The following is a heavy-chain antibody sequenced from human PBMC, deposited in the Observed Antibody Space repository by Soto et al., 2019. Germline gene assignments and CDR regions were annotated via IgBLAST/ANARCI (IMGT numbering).Heavy chain of an antibody. CDR1: GYSFTSYW. V-gene: IGHV5-51*01. D-gene: IGHD5-18*01. CDR3: AREGRSMVKGYFYAMDV. CDR2: IYPGDSDT. Sequence: PGESLKISCKGSGYSFTSYWIGWVRQMPGKGLEWMGIIYPGDSDTRYSPSFQGQVTISADKSINTAYLQWSSLKASDTAMYYCAREGRSMVKGYFYAMDVWGQGTTVTVSS. J-gene: IGHJ6*02.